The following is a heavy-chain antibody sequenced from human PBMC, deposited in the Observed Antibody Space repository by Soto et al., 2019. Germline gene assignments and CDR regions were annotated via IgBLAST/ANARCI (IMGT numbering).Heavy chain of an antibody. Sequence: EVQLLESGGGLVQPGGSLRISCAASGFTFSIYAMSWVRQAPGKGLEWVSGIVGNGGSTYYADSVKGRFTISRDNSKNTLYLQMTSLRAEDTAVYYCANVPPGQWLVRVWGQGTLVTVSS. J-gene: IGHJ4*02. V-gene: IGHV3-23*01. CDR2: IVGNGGST. CDR3: ANVPPGQWLVRV. D-gene: IGHD6-19*01. CDR1: GFTFSIYA.